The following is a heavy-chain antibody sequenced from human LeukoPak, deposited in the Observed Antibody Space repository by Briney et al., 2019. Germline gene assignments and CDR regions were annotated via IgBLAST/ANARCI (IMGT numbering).Heavy chain of an antibody. D-gene: IGHD3-16*01. CDR3: AGDGRWGWFDP. Sequence: SETLSLTCTVSGGSISSYYWSWIRQPPGKGLEWIGYIYYSGSTNYNPSLKSRVTISVDTSKNQFSLKLSSVTAADTAVYYCAGDGRWGWFDPWGQGTLVTVSS. V-gene: IGHV4-59*01. CDR2: IYYSGST. CDR1: GGSISSYY. J-gene: IGHJ5*02.